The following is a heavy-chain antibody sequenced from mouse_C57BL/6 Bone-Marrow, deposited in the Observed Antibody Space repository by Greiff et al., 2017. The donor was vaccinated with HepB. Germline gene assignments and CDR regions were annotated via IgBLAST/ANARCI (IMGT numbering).Heavy chain of an antibody. CDR1: GFTFSDFY. V-gene: IGHV7-1*01. J-gene: IGHJ1*03. CDR2: SRNKANDYTT. CDR3: ARDADYSLYWYFDV. Sequence: EVQVVESGGGLVQSGRSLRLSCATSGFTFSDFYMEWVRQAPGKGLEWIAASRNKANDYTTEYSASVKGRFIVSRDTSQSILYLQMNALRAEDTAIYYCARDADYSLYWYFDVWGTGTTVTVSS. D-gene: IGHD2-12*01.